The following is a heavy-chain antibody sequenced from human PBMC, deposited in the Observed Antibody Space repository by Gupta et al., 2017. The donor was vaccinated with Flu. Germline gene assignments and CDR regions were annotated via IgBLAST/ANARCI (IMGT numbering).Heavy chain of an antibody. J-gene: IGHJ6*02. V-gene: IGHV1-69*01. CDR2: IIPIFGTA. D-gene: IGHD3-3*01. CDR3: ARTKTNDYDFWSGYSPAAHYYYYGMDV. Sequence: GLEWMGGIIPIFGTANYAQKFQGRVTITADESTSTAYMELSSLRSEDTAVYYCARTKTNDYDFWSGYSPAAHYYYYGMDVWGQGTTVTVSS.